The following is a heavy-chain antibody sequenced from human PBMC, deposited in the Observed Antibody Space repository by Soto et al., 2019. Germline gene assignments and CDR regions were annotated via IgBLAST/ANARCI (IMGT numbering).Heavy chain of an antibody. J-gene: IGHJ3*02. V-gene: IGHV4-59*01. CDR1: GGSISSYY. CDR2: IYYSGST. CDR3: ARSNYDYASDI. D-gene: IGHD3-16*01. Sequence: QVQLQESGPGLVKPSETLSLTCTVSGGSISSYYWSWIRQPPGKGLEWIGYIYYSGSTNYNPSLKSRVTISVDTSKNQFSLKLSSVTAADTAAYYCARSNYDYASDIWGQGTMVTVSS.